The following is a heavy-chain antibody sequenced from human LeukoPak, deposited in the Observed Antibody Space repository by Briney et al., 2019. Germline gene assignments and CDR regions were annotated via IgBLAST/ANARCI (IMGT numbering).Heavy chain of an antibody. J-gene: IGHJ4*02. D-gene: IGHD3-22*01. CDR3: TRPHVDGGYYYHQY. CDR1: GFTFSDYA. V-gene: IGHV3-23*01. CDR2: ISGGGGRT. Sequence: GGSLRLSCAASGFTFSDYAMNWVRQAPGQGLEWVSAISGGGGRTYYADSVKGRFTISRDNPRNTLYLQMSSLRAEDTAVYYCTRPHVDGGYYYHQYWGQGTLVTVSS.